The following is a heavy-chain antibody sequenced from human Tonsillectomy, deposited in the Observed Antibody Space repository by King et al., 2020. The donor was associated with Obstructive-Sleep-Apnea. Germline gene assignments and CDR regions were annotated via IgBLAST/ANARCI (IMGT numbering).Heavy chain of an antibody. CDR3: ARVGRYGDYFDY. CDR1: GYTFTSYD. J-gene: IGHJ4*02. D-gene: IGHD4-17*01. V-gene: IGHV1-8*01. CDR2: MNPNSGNT. Sequence: QLVQSGAEVKKPGASVKVSCKASGYTFTSYDVNWGRQATVQGLEWMGWMNPNSGNTGYEQKFQGRVTMTRNTSISTAYMELSSLRSEDTAVYYCARVGRYGDYFDYWGQGTLVTVSS.